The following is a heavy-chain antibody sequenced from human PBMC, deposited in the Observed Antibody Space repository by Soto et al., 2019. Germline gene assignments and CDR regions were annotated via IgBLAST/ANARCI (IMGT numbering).Heavy chain of an antibody. CDR1: GFTFSGFTFSSYS. CDR2: IKSKTDGGTT. J-gene: IGHJ6*02. Sequence: EVRLLESGGGFVQPGASLRLSCAASGFTFSGFTFSSYSMSWVRQAPGKGLEWVGRIKSKTDGGTTDYAAPVKGRFTISRDDSKNTLYLQMNSLKTEDTAXXXXXXXARVFYYYYGMDVWGQGTTVTVSS. D-gene: IGHD6-6*01. V-gene: IGHV3-15*01. CDR3: XXXARVFYYYYGMDV.